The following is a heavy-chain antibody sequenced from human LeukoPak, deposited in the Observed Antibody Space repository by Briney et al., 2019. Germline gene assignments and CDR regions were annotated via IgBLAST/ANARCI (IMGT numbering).Heavy chain of an antibody. Sequence: SGGSLRLSCVASGFTFSRYGMHWVRQAPGKGLEWVAVILLDGSKEFYTDSVKGRFTISRDNSKNMLYLQMNSLRAEDTALYYCVADHPNYGYWGQGTLVTASS. D-gene: IGHD5-24*01. CDR2: ILLDGSKE. V-gene: IGHV3-33*01. J-gene: IGHJ4*02. CDR3: VADHPNYGY. CDR1: GFTFSRYG.